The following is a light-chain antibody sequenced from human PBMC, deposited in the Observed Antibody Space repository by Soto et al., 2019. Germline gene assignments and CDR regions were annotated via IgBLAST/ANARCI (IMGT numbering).Light chain of an antibody. V-gene: IGKV1-39*01. CDR3: QQSYNTPLT. J-gene: IGKJ4*01. Sequence: DIQLTQSPSSLSASVGDRVTICCRASQSMFTYLNWYQQKPGKAPKLLIYAASSLQSGVPSRFSGSGSGTDFTLTISSLQPEDSATYYCQQSYNTPLTFGGGTKVDI. CDR1: QSMFTY. CDR2: AAS.